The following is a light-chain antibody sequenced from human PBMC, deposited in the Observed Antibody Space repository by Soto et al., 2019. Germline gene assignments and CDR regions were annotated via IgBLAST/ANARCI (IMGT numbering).Light chain of an antibody. Sequence: DIQITHFPSPLSGSVGDSVTITCRARQGISSGLAWYQQKPGKAPKVLIYAESSLQCVVQTRFSGSGSGTEFSLTISNLQPDDCANYYCQQYENYGTFG. J-gene: IGKJ1*01. CDR1: QGISSG. V-gene: IGKV1D-16*01. CDR3: QQYENYGT. CDR2: AES.